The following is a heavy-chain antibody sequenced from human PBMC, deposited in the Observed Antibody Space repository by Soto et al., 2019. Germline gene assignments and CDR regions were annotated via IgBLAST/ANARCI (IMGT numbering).Heavy chain of an antibody. V-gene: IGHV3-23*01. CDR3: AKDRRGAYCSGGICYSPDY. CDR1: GFTFSSHV. CDR2: ISGTGGT. J-gene: IGHJ4*02. Sequence: EVQLWESGGGLVQPGGSLRLSCAVSGFTFSSHVMSWVRQAPGKGLEWVSAISGTGGTYYADSVTGRFTISRDNSKNALYLQMNNLRDEDTAVYYCAKDRRGAYCSGGICYSPDYWGQGTLVIVSS. D-gene: IGHD2-15*01.